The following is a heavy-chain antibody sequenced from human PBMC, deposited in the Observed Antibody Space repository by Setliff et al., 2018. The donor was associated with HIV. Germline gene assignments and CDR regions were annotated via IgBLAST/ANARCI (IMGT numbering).Heavy chain of an antibody. V-gene: IGHV4-59*01. Sequence: PSETLSLTCTVSGGSISSYYWSWIRQPPGKGLEWIGYIYYSGSTNYNPSLKSRITISVDTSKNQFSLKLSSVTAADTAVYYCARDRQFGRAWGFDYWGQGRPVTVSS. CDR3: ARDRQFGRAWGFDY. D-gene: IGHD7-27*01. CDR2: IYYSGST. J-gene: IGHJ4*02. CDR1: GGSISSYY.